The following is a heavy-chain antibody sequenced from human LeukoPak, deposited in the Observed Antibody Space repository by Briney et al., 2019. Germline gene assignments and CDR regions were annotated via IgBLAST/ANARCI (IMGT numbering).Heavy chain of an antibody. Sequence: GESLKTSCKGSGYSLTSYWIGWVRHMPVKGLEWMGIIYPGDSDTRYSPSFQGQVTISADKSISTAYLQWSSLKASDTAMYYCARHVGSSSCYDYWGQGTLVTVSS. CDR3: ARHVGSSSCYDY. CDR1: GYSLTSYW. V-gene: IGHV5-51*01. D-gene: IGHD6-13*01. CDR2: IYPGDSDT. J-gene: IGHJ4*02.